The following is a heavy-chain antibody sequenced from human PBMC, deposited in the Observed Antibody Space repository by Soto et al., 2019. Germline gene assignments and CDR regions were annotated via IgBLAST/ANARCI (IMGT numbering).Heavy chain of an antibody. J-gene: IGHJ4*02. CDR3: GIDISERAYCFDD. CDR1: GGTFSSYA. Sequence: SVKVSCKASGGTFSSYAISWVRQAPGQGLEWMGGIIPIFGTANYAQKFQGRVTITADESTSTAYMELSSLRSEDTAVCYCGIDISERAYCFDDWGQGTLVTVAS. CDR2: IIPIFGTA. V-gene: IGHV1-69*13.